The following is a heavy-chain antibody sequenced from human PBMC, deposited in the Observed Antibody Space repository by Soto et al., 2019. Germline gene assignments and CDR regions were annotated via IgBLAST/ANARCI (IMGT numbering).Heavy chain of an antibody. D-gene: IGHD2-15*01. CDR3: ARDGLGYCSGGRCPRPYNWFAP. CDR1: GFIFNSYW. Sequence: EVQLVAAGGGLVQPGGSLRLSCAASGFIFNSYWMSWVLQAPGKGLEWVANIKQCGGEKYYVDSVRSRFTISRDNAKNSLYLQMNSLRAEDTAVYYCARDGLGYCSGGRCPRPYNWFAPWGQGNLVTVS. CDR2: IKQCGGEK. J-gene: IGHJ5*02. V-gene: IGHV3-7*01.